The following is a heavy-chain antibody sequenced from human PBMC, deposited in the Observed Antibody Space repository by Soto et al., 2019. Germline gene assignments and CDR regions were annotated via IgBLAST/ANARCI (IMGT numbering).Heavy chain of an antibody. D-gene: IGHD3-22*01. CDR3: ARDSEGPDYYDTPYGMDV. V-gene: IGHV3-21*01. CDR1: GFTFSSYS. Sequence: PGGSLRLSCAASGFTFSSYSMNWVRQAPGKGLEWVSSISSSSSYIYYADSVKGRFTISRDNAKNSLYLQMNSLRAEDTAVYYCARDSEGPDYYDTPYGMDVWGQGTTVTVSS. CDR2: ISSSSSYI. J-gene: IGHJ6*02.